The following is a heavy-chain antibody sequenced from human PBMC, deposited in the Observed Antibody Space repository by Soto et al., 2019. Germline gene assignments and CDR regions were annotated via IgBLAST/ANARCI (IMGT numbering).Heavy chain of an antibody. J-gene: IGHJ5*02. V-gene: IGHV3-23*01. D-gene: IGHD1-26*01. CDR1: GFIFENFG. Sequence: GGSLRLSCGASGFIFENFGMSWVRQAPGKGLEWISSISGSGFKKYYADSVKGRFTISRDNSKSTVYLELNNLSAEDTAVYHCAKNQGVELVPLATVDWFDPWGQGSVVTVSS. CDR2: ISGSGFKK. CDR3: AKNQGVELVPLATVDWFDP.